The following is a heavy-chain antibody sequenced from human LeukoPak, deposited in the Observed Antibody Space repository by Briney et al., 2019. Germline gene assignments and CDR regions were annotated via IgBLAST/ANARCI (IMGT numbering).Heavy chain of an antibody. CDR1: GGSISSSSYY. Sequence: SETLSLTCTVSGGSISSSSYYWSWIRQPAGKGLEWIGRIYPSGSTSYNPSLKSRVTVSIDTSKNQFSLKLSSVTAADTAVYYCARGRRDDYNVDAFDIWGQGTVVTVSS. D-gene: IGHD5-24*01. V-gene: IGHV4-61*02. CDR3: ARGRRDDYNVDAFDI. CDR2: IYPSGST. J-gene: IGHJ3*02.